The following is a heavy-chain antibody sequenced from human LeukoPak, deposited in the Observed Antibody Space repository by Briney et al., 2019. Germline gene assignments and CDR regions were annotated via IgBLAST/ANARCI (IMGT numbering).Heavy chain of an antibody. J-gene: IGHJ4*02. CDR3: ARNGRWCSHDY. V-gene: IGHV3-71*03. D-gene: IGHD2-8*02. CDR2: IRNKVNGGTT. Sequence: GGTLRLSCAASGFTFSDYYMSGVRQAPGKGLEGGGIIRNKVNGGTTKKTTTVEGRFTISRDSSKSISYLQMNSLRAEDTAVYYCARNGRWCSHDYWGEGTLVTVSS. CDR1: GFTFSDYY.